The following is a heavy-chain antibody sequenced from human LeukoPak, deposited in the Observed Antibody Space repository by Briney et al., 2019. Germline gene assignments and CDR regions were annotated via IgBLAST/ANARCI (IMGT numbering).Heavy chain of an antibody. Sequence: PGGSLRLSCVASEFSTYSNYMSWVRQPPGKGLEWVSVVYSGGSTNHAESVRGRFIVSRDLSRNTIYLQMNDLRPEDTAVYYCARDLGWDNITSFHFWGQGVLVTVSS. CDR3: ARDLGWDNITSFHF. V-gene: IGHV3-66*02. J-gene: IGHJ4*02. CDR1: EFSTYSNY. D-gene: IGHD1-26*01. CDR2: VYSGGST.